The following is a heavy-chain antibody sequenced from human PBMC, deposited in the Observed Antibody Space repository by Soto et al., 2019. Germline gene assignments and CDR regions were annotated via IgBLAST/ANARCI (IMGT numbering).Heavy chain of an antibody. CDR1: GFAFSSYE. J-gene: IGHJ4*02. V-gene: IGHV3-30*03. CDR3: ATGGDYPTPVDY. CDR2: ISLDGNSK. Sequence: QVQLVESGGGVVQSGRSLRLSCAASGFAFSSYEMHWVRQAPGKGLEWVSVISLDGNSKYYVDSVKGRFTISRDNPKNTLYLQMNSLRTEDTAIYYCATGGDYPTPVDYCGQGTLVTVSS. D-gene: IGHD2-21*02.